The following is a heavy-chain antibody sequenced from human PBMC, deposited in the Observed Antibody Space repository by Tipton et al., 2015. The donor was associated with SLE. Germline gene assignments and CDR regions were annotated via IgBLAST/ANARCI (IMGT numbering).Heavy chain of an antibody. D-gene: IGHD3-3*01. V-gene: IGHV4-59*08. CDR1: GGSISSHY. J-gene: IGHJ4*02. CDR2: IYYSGSI. Sequence: LRLSCTVSGGSISSHYWSWIRQPPGKGLEWIGYIYYSGSINYNPSLKSRVTISVDTSKNQFSLKLSSVTAADTAVYYCAVGGRFLEWLLYWDYWGQGTLVIVSS. CDR3: AVGGRFLEWLLYWDY.